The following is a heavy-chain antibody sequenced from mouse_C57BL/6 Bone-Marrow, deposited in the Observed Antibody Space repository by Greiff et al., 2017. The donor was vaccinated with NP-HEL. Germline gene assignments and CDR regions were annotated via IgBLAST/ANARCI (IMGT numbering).Heavy chain of an antibody. CDR1: GFNFKDDY. CDR3: TTLYYG. V-gene: IGHV14-4*01. D-gene: IGHD1-1*01. CDR2: IDPENGDT. Sequence: EVQVVESGAELVRPGASVKLSCTASGFNFKDDYMHWVKQRPEQGLEWIGWIDPENGDTAYASKFQGKAIITADTSSNTAYLQLSSLTSEDTAVYYRTTLYYGRGRGTLVTVSA. J-gene: IGHJ3*01.